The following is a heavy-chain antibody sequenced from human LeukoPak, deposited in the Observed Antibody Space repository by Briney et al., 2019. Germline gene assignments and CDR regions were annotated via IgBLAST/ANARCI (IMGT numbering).Heavy chain of an antibody. CDR1: GGSISSGGYY. J-gene: IGHJ1*01. Sequence: KSSETLSLTCTVSGGSISSGGYYWSWIRQHPGKGLEWIGYIYYSGSTYYNPSLKSRVTISVDTSKNQFSLKLSSVTAADTAVYYCASIVVAGGYFQHWGQGTLVTVSS. CDR3: ASIVVAGGYFQH. CDR2: IYYSGST. D-gene: IGHD2-21*01. V-gene: IGHV4-31*03.